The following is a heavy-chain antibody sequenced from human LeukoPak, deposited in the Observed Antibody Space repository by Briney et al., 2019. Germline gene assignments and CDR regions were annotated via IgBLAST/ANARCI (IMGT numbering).Heavy chain of an antibody. CDR1: GGSINSGDYY. CDR3: ARDASIYGYHPDY. D-gene: IGHD5-18*01. J-gene: IGHJ4*02. V-gene: IGHV4-30-4*08. CDR2: IYYTGST. Sequence: SQTLSLTCTVSGGSINSGDYYWTWIRQPPGKGLEWIGYIYYTGSTYYNPSLRSRVIISFDTSKNQFSLRLSSVTAADTAMYYCARDASIYGYHPDYWGQGTLVTVSS.